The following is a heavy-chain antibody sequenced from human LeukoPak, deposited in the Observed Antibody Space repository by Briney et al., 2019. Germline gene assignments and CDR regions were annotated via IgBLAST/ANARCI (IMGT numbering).Heavy chain of an antibody. Sequence: GGSLRLSCAASGFTFSSYAMSWVRQAPGKGLEWVSAISGSGGSTYYADSVKGRFTISRDNSKNTLYLQMNSLRAEDTAVYYCAKDRVYRYYYDSSGYYGSLYYWGQGTLVTVSS. V-gene: IGHV3-23*01. CDR3: AKDRVYRYYYDSSGYYGSLYY. CDR2: ISGSGGST. D-gene: IGHD3-22*01. CDR1: GFTFSSYA. J-gene: IGHJ4*02.